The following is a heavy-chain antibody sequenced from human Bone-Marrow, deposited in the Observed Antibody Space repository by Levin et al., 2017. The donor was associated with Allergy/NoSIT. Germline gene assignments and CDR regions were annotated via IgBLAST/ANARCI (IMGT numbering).Heavy chain of an antibody. D-gene: IGHD5-12*01. CDR1: GGSISSSSYY. CDR3: ARVYGGSLGY. V-gene: IGHV4-39*07. Sequence: PSETLSLTCTVSGGSISSSSYYWGWIRQPPGKGLEWIGSIYYSGSTYYNPSLKSRVTISVDTSKNQFSLKLSSVTAADTAVYYCARVYGGSLGYWGQGTLVTVSS. CDR2: IYYSGST. J-gene: IGHJ4*02.